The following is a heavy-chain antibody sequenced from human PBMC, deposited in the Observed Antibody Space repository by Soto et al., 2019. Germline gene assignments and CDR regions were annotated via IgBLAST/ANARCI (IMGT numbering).Heavy chain of an antibody. CDR1: GGSISSYY. CDR3: ARGPRGYVYYHGMDV. Sequence: PSETLSLTCTVSGGSISSYYVSWIRQSAGKGLGWIGRIDTSGTTNYNPSLKSRVTMSVDASKSQFSLNLSSVIAADTAVYYCARGPRGYVYYHGMDVWGQGTTVPVSS. J-gene: IGHJ6*02. D-gene: IGHD3-16*01. CDR2: IDTSGTT. V-gene: IGHV4-4*07.